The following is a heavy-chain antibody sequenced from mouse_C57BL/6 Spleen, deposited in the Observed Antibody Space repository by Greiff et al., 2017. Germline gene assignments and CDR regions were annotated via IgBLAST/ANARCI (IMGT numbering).Heavy chain of an antibody. CDR3: ARRIYYGPYYYAMDY. CDR1: GYTFTSYW. J-gene: IGHJ4*01. V-gene: IGHV1-50*01. Sequence: QVQLQQPGAELVKPGASVKLSCKASGYTFTSYWMQWVKQRPGQGLEWIGAIDPSDSYTKYNQKLKGKATLTVDTSSSTAYMQLSSLTSEDSAVYFCARRIYYGPYYYAMDYWGQGTSVTVSS. D-gene: IGHD2-1*01. CDR2: IDPSDSYT.